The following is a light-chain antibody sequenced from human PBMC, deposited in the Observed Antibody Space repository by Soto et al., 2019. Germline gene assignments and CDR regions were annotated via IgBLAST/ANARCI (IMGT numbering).Light chain of an antibody. Sequence: TQSPSSLSASVGDRVTITCRASQGISSYLAWYQEKPGQAPGLLIYGASTRATGVPARFSGSGSGTEFTLTISSLQSEDFAVYYCQQYRNWPRTFGQGTKVEIK. J-gene: IGKJ1*01. CDR3: QQYRNWPRT. V-gene: IGKV3-15*01. CDR1: QGISSY. CDR2: GAS.